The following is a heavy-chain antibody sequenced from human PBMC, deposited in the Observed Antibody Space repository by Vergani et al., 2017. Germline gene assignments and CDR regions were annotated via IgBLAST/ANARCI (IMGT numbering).Heavy chain of an antibody. D-gene: IGHD6-19*01. V-gene: IGHV3-23*01. J-gene: IGHJ6*02. CDR2: ISGSGGST. CDR1: GFTFSSYA. CDR3: AKDKEQWLVTRYYYGMDV. Sequence: EVQLLESGGGLVQPGGSLRLSCAASGFTFSSYAMSWVRQAPGKGLEWVSAISGSGGSTYYADSVKGRFTISRDNSKNTLYLQMNSLRAEDTAVYYFAKDKEQWLVTRYYYGMDVWGQGTTVTVSS.